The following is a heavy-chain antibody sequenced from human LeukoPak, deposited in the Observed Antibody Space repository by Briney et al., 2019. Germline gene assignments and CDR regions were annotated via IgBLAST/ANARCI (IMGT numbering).Heavy chain of an antibody. CDR3: ASPRIAAAGTPYFDY. CDR1: GFTFSSYG. Sequence: GGSLRLSCAASGFTFSSYGMHWVRQAPGKGLEWVSNIRQNGSEIAYADSVEGRFTISRDDAQTSLYLEMNRLRAEDTAVYYCASPRIAAAGTPYFDYWGQGTLVTVSS. J-gene: IGHJ4*02. D-gene: IGHD6-13*01. CDR2: IRQNGSEI. V-gene: IGHV3-7*01.